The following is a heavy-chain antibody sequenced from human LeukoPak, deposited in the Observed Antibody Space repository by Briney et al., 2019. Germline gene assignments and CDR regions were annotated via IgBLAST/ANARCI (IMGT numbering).Heavy chain of an antibody. D-gene: IGHD6-19*01. J-gene: IGHJ4*02. Sequence: GGSLRLSCAASGFTFNDAWMSWVRQAPGKGLEWVGHIKSKGGGGTTDYAAPVKGRFTISRDDSKNMVYLQMNSLKTEDTAVYYRSWSLKTWLVLGFWGQGTLVTVSS. V-gene: IGHV3-15*01. CDR2: IKSKGGGGTT. CDR1: GFTFNDAW. CDR3: SWSLKTWLVLGF.